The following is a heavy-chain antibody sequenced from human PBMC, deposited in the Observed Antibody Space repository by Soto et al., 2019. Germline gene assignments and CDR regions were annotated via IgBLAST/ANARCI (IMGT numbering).Heavy chain of an antibody. Sequence: QLVESGGGFVKTGGSLTLSCATSGFSFSNAWMSWVRQAPGKGLEWVGRIKSEADGGTTDYAAPVKGRFTISRDDSHNTLHVQMNSLKTEDTAVYYRTIDYDTMRFGEAFGWFDPWGQGTLVTVSS. D-gene: IGHD3-10*01. V-gene: IGHV3-15*05. J-gene: IGHJ5*02. CDR1: GFSFSNAW. CDR2: IKSEADGGTT. CDR3: TIDYDTMRFGEAFGWFDP.